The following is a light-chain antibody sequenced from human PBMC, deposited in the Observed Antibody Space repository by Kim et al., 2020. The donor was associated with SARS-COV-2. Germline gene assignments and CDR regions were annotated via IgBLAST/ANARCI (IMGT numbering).Light chain of an antibody. V-gene: IGLV1-47*01. Sequence: RVALSCSGSSSTIGTNNVYGYQQVPGTAPKLLIYRNNQRPSGVPERFSGSRSGTSASLAISGLRPEDEADYYCAAWDDSLSGREVFGGGTQLTVL. CDR3: AAWDDSLSGREV. CDR1: SSTIGTNN. J-gene: IGLJ2*01. CDR2: RNN.